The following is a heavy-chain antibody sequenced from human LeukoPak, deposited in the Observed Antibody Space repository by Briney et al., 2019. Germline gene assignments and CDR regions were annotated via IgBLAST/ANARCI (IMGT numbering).Heavy chain of an antibody. CDR1: GFTFDDYA. V-gene: IGHV3-43*02. J-gene: IGHJ6*02. D-gene: IGHD3-22*01. CDR3: AKDQYYYDSSGYHDGMDV. Sequence: PGGSLRLSCAASGFTFDDYAMHWVRQAPGKGLEWVSLISGDGGSTYYADSVKGRFTISRDNSKNSLYLQMNSLRTEDTALYYCAKDQYYYDSSGYHDGMDVWGQGTTVTVSS. CDR2: ISGDGGST.